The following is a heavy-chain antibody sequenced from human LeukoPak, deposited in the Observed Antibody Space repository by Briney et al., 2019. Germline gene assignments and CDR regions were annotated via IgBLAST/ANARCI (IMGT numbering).Heavy chain of an antibody. V-gene: IGHV4-39*02. D-gene: IGHD2-2*01. CDR2: IHYTGST. CDR3: ARGDCSSTSCSSYYGVDV. Sequence: PSETLSLTCSVSGVSISTSSYYWGWIRQPPGKGLEGIGTIHYTGSTYYYPSLKSRVTLSVDTSENHFSLNLRSVTAADTAVYYCARGDCSSTSCSSYYGVDVWGQGTTVTVSS. J-gene: IGHJ6*02. CDR1: GVSISTSSYY.